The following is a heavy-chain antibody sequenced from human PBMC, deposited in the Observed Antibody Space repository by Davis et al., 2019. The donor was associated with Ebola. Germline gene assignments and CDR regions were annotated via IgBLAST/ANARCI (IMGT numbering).Heavy chain of an antibody. V-gene: IGHV3-49*04. J-gene: IGHJ4*02. CDR3: TTLAGPC. CDR2: IRSKAYGGTT. CDR1: GFTFGDYA. Sequence: PGGSLRLSCTASGFTFGDYAMSWVRQAPGKGLEWVGFIRSKAYGGTTEYAASVKGRFTISRDDSKNTLYLQMNSLKTEDTAVYYCTTLAGPCWGQGTLVTVSS.